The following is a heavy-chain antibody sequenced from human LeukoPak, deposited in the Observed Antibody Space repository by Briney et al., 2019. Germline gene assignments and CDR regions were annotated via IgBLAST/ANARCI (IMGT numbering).Heavy chain of an antibody. Sequence: PGGSLRLSCAASGFTFSDYAMHWVRQAPGKGLEWVAVIWYDGSNKYHADSVKGRFSISRDNSKNTLYVQMNSLRAEDTAVYYCAKGIHPSEKNGFDIWGQGTMVTVTS. CDR3: AKGIHPSEKNGFDI. CDR1: GFTFSDYA. V-gene: IGHV3-33*06. D-gene: IGHD2/OR15-2a*01. CDR2: IWYDGSNK. J-gene: IGHJ3*02.